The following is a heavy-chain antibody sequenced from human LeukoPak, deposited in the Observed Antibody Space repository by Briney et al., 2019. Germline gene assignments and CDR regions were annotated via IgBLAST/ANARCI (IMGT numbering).Heavy chain of an antibody. Sequence: GGSLRLSCAASGFTVSSNYMSWVRQAPGKGLEWVSVIYSGGSTYYADSVKGRFTISRDNSKNTLYLQMNSLRAEDTAVYYCARDHIVGAIDYWGQGTLVTVSS. CDR3: ARDHIVGAIDY. J-gene: IGHJ4*02. CDR1: GFTVSSNY. D-gene: IGHD1-26*01. V-gene: IGHV3-66*01. CDR2: IYSGGST.